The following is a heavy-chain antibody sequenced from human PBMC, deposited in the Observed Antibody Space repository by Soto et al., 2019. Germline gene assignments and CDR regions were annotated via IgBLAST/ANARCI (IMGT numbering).Heavy chain of an antibody. D-gene: IGHD5-12*01. CDR3: ARDGIEMATIRWRPRGSYGMDV. CDR2: ISSSSSYI. Sequence: GGSLRLSCAASGFTFSSYSMNWVRQAPGKGLEWVSSISSSSSYIYYADSVKGRFTISRDNAKNSLYLQMNSLRAEDTAVYYCARDGIEMATIRWRPRGSYGMDVWGQGTTVTVSS. J-gene: IGHJ6*02. V-gene: IGHV3-21*01. CDR1: GFTFSSYS.